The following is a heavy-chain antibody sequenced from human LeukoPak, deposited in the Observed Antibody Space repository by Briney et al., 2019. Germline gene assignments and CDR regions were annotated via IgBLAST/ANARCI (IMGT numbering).Heavy chain of an antibody. V-gene: IGHV3-53*01. D-gene: IGHD6-19*01. CDR3: ARVPTPWGYSSGWLDY. J-gene: IGHJ4*02. CDR1: GFTVSSNY. CDR2: IYSGGST. Sequence: PGGSLRLSCAASGFTVSSNYMSWVRQAPGKGLEWVSVIYSGGSTYYADSVKGRFTISRDNSKNTLYLQMNSLRPEDTAVYYCARVPTPWGYSSGWLDYWGQGTLVTVSS.